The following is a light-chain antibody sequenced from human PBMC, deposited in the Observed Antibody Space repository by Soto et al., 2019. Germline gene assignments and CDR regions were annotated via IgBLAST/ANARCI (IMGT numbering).Light chain of an antibody. Sequence: DIQLTQSPSFLSASVGDRVTITCRASQGISSYLLWYQQKPGKAPELLIYEASTLQSGVLSRFSGSGSGTEFTLTISSLQPEDFATYYCQHLNNYPLTFGGGTEVEIK. CDR3: QHLNNYPLT. J-gene: IGKJ4*01. V-gene: IGKV1-9*01. CDR1: QGISSY. CDR2: EAS.